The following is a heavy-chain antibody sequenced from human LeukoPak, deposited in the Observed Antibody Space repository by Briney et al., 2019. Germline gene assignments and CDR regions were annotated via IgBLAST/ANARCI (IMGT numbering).Heavy chain of an antibody. CDR2: INEDGSAN. D-gene: IGHD5-18*01. CDR3: ARHTPGGYYFLDR. Sequence: GGSLRLSCATSGFTFSFHWMNWVRQAPGKGLEWVAAINEDGSANQYVDSVKGRFTTSRDNPMNSLYLQMNSLRAEDTAVYYCARHTPGGYYFLDRWGQGTLVTVSS. V-gene: IGHV3-7*01. J-gene: IGHJ5*02. CDR1: GFTFSFHW.